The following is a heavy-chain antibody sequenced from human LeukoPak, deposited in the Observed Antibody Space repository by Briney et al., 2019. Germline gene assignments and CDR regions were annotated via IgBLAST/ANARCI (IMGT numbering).Heavy chain of an antibody. Sequence: GGSLRLSCAASGFTVSSNYMSWVRQAPGKGLEWVSVIYSGGSTYYADSVKGRFTISRDNAENSLYLQMNSLRAEDTAVYYCARDRGRRGITMRSDAFDIWGQGTMVTVSS. V-gene: IGHV3-53*01. CDR1: GFTVSSNY. CDR2: IYSGGST. CDR3: ARDRGRRGITMRSDAFDI. J-gene: IGHJ3*02. D-gene: IGHD3-22*01.